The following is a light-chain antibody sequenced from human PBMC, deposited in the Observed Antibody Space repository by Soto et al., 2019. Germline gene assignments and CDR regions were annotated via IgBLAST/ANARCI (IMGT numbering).Light chain of an antibody. CDR2: GAS. Sequence: EIVMTPSPATLSVSPGERASLSCRASESVSSNLGWYQQKPGQAPRLLIYGASTRATGIPARFSGSGSGTEFTLTISSLQSEDFAVYYCQQYNNWITFGQGTRLEIK. J-gene: IGKJ5*01. V-gene: IGKV3-15*01. CDR1: ESVSSN. CDR3: QQYNNWIT.